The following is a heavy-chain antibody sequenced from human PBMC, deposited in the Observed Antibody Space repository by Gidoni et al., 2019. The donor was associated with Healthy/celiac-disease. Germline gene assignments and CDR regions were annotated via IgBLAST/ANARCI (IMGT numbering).Heavy chain of an antibody. D-gene: IGHD1-26*01. CDR1: GFTFSSYG. CDR2: ISSDGGSK. Sequence: QVQLVESGGGVVQPGRSLRLSCAASGFTFSSYGLHWVRQAPGKGLAWVAIISSDGGSKYYADSVKDRFTISRDNSKNTLYLQMNSLRAEDTAVYYCARDRKWELLYFWGQGTLVTVSS. J-gene: IGHJ4*01. V-gene: IGHV3-30*03. CDR3: ARDRKWELLYF.